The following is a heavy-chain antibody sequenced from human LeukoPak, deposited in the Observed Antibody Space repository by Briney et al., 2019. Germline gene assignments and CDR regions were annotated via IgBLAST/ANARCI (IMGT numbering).Heavy chain of an antibody. CDR1: SGSISNSNYY. CDR3: AKAMGDAILDI. J-gene: IGHJ3*02. V-gene: IGHV4-39*06. D-gene: IGHD3-9*01. Sequence: SETLSFTCTVSSGSISNSNYYWRWVRQPPVKALEWIGNSFYSGSTYYSPSLKIRVTISLDTSTNQFLLRLHSVTAADTSFSYCAKAMGDAILDIGGRETRVTVPS. CDR2: SFYSGST.